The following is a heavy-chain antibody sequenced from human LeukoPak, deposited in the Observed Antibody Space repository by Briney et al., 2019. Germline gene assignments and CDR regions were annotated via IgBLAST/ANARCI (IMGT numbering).Heavy chain of an antibody. D-gene: IGHD4-17*01. J-gene: IGHJ4*02. Sequence: GGSLRFSCAASEFTVYNNYMSWVRQAPGKGLEWVSTIYSAGSTNYADSVKGRFTISRDNSKNTMYLQMNSLRAEDTAVYYCAGGLRSGLIDYWGQGTLVTVSS. CDR2: IYSAGST. CDR3: AGGLRSGLIDY. CDR1: EFTVYNNY. V-gene: IGHV3-53*01.